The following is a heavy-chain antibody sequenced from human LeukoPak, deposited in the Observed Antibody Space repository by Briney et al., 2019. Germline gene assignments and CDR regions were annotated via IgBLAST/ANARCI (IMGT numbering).Heavy chain of an antibody. Sequence: SVKVSCKASGGTFSNYGIGWVRQVPGQGLEWMGGIIPIFGTANYAQNLQGRVTITADESTTTAYMELSSLRSDDTAVYYCARFDPGVHPGDYWGQGTLVTVSS. CDR2: IIPIFGTA. D-gene: IGHD3-10*01. CDR3: ARFDPGVHPGDY. V-gene: IGHV1-69*13. J-gene: IGHJ4*02. CDR1: GGTFSNYG.